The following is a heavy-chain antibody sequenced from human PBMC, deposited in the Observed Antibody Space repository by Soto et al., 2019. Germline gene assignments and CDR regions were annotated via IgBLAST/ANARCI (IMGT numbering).Heavy chain of an antibody. CDR3: ARAESLQYNWFDP. Sequence: VQLVESGGGLVQPGGSRRLYCEASGFTFSSYSMNWVRQAPGKGLEWISYISSTSATIYYADSVRGRFTISRDNAKNSLYLQMDSLRAEDTAVYFCARAESLQYNWFDPWGQGTLVTVSS. J-gene: IGHJ5*02. V-gene: IGHV3-48*01. CDR1: GFTFSSYS. CDR2: ISSTSATI. D-gene: IGHD2-21*01.